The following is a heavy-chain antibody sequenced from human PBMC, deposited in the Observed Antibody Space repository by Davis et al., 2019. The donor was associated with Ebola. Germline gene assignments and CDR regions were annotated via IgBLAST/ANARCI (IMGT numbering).Heavy chain of an antibody. CDR1: GFTFSICA. CDR2: ISGSGDST. CDR3: AKGLYGSGNNWFDP. Sequence: GESLKISCAASGFTFSICAVTWVRQAPGKGLEWVSSISGSGDSTYYADYVKGRFTISRDNSKNTLYLQMSSLRAEDTAVYYCAKGLYGSGNNWFDPWGQGTLVTVSS. D-gene: IGHD3-10*01. J-gene: IGHJ5*02. V-gene: IGHV3-23*01.